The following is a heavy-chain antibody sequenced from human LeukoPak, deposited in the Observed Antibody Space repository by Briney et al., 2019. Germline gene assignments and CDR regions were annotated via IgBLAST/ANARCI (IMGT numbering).Heavy chain of an antibody. CDR2: INPNSGGT. Sequence: ASVKVSCKASGYTFTAYYMHWVRQAPGQGPEWMGWINPNSGGTDYAQMFQGRVTMTRYTSISTAYMELSSLTSDDTAVYYCARDGIYSRNFDAFDIWGQGTMVTVSS. V-gene: IGHV1-2*02. CDR1: GYTFTAYY. J-gene: IGHJ3*02. CDR3: ARDGIYSRNFDAFDI. D-gene: IGHD6-13*01.